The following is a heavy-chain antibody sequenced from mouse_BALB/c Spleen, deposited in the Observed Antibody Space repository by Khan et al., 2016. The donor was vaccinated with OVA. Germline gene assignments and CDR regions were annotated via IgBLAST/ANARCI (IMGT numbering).Heavy chain of an antibody. J-gene: IGHJ4*01. CDR1: GFSLTTYG. CDR3: ARQPYYHYNIMDY. CDR2: VCSDGST. Sequence: QVQLKESGPGLVTPSQSLSLTCTISGFSLTTYGVPWVRQPPDKGLEWLVVVCSDGSTTYNSDLKSRLTIIKDNSTRQVFLQMNSLLKDDTAMYFCARQPYYHYNIMDYWGQGTLVTVSA. V-gene: IGHV2-6-1*01. D-gene: IGHD2-10*01.